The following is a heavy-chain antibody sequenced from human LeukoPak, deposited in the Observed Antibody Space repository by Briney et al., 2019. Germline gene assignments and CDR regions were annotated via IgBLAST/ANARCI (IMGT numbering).Heavy chain of an antibody. J-gene: IGHJ4*02. CDR2: INHSGST. V-gene: IGHV4-34*01. D-gene: IGHD2-2*01. CDR1: GGSFSGYY. CDR3: ARAREDIVVVPAAISLEFDY. Sequence: PSETLSLTCAVYGGSFSGYYWSWIRQPPGKGLEWIGEINHSGSTNYNPSLKSRVTISVDTSKNQFSLKLSSVTAADTAVYYCARAREDIVVVPAAISLEFDYWGQGTLVTVSS.